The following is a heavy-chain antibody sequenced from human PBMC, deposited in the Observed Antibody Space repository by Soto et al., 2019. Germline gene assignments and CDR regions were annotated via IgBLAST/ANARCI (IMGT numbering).Heavy chain of an antibody. CDR1: GFTFSNAW. D-gene: IGHD4-17*01. V-gene: IGHV3-15*01. Sequence: PGGSLRLSCAASGFTFSNAWMSWVRQAPGKGLEWVCRIKSKTDGGTTDYAAPVKGRFTISRDDSKNTLYLQMNSLKTEDTAVYYCTNSLPGYGDSGKRDYFDYWGQGTLVTVSS. J-gene: IGHJ4*02. CDR2: IKSKTDGGTT. CDR3: TNSLPGYGDSGKRDYFDY.